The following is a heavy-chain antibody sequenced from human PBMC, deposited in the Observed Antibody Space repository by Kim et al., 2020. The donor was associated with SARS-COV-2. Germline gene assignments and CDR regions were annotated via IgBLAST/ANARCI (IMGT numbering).Heavy chain of an antibody. J-gene: IGHJ4*02. CDR1: GFTVSNHY. Sequence: GGSLRLSCAASGFTVSNHYMSWVRQAPGKGLEWVSLIYSGGSTYYADSVKGRFTISRDNSKNTLYLQMNSLRAEDTAVYYCARDSPGIAAAGRITWGQGTLVPVPS. CDR2: IYSGGST. V-gene: IGHV3-66*01. D-gene: IGHD6-13*01. CDR3: ARDSPGIAAAGRIT.